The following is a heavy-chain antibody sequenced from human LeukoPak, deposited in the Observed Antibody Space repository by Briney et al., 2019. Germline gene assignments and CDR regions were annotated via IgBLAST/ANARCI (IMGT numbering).Heavy chain of an antibody. J-gene: IGHJ3*02. CDR3: ARAPYGSGSYRDAFDI. CDR2: ISYDGSNK. D-gene: IGHD3-10*01. Sequence: GGSLRLSCAASGFTFSSYGMHWVRQAPGKGLEWVAVISYDGSNKYYADSVKGRFTISRDNSKNTLYLQMNSLRAEDTAVYYCARAPYGSGSYRDAFDIWGQGTMVTVSS. CDR1: GFTFSSYG. V-gene: IGHV3-30*03.